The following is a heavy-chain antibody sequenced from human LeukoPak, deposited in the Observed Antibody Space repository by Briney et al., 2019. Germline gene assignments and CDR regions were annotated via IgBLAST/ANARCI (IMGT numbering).Heavy chain of an antibody. CDR1: GFTFSSYE. Sequence: GGSLSLFCAASGFTFSSYEMNWARHAPGKGREWVSYISSSGSTIYYADSVKGRFTISRDNAKNSLYLQMNSLRAEDTAVYYCARGAGGFVPDLYYFDYWGQGTLVTVSS. CDR3: ARGAGGFVPDLYYFDY. CDR2: ISSSGSTI. V-gene: IGHV3-48*03. D-gene: IGHD2-8*02. J-gene: IGHJ4*02.